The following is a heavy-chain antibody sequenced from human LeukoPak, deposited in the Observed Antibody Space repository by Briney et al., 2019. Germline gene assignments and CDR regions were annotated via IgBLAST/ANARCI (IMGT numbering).Heavy chain of an antibody. J-gene: IGHJ4*02. V-gene: IGHV3-73*01. CDR1: GFTFSGSA. Sequence: GGSLRLSCAASGFTFSGSAMHWVRQASGKGLEWVGRIRSKVNNYATAYAASVKGRFTISRDDSKNTAYLQLNSLETEDTAVYYCTRHQGAGGSGVDYWGQGTLVTVSP. CDR2: IRSKVNNYAT. CDR3: TRHQGAGGSGVDY. D-gene: IGHD2-15*01.